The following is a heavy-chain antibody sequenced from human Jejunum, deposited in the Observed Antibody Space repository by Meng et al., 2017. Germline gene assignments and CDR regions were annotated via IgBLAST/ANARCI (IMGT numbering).Heavy chain of an antibody. D-gene: IGHD3-9*01. CDR1: GYSFTSYW. V-gene: IGHV5-51*01. CDR3: ARGVTGYAGGNRYIWFDP. Sequence: GESLKISCKGSGYSFTSYWIAWARQKPGKGLEWMGIIYPADSETTYSPSFQGQVTISADKSISTAYLQWSSLKVSDTAMYYCARGVTGYAGGNRYIWFDPWGQGTLVTVSS. J-gene: IGHJ5*02. CDR2: IYPADSET.